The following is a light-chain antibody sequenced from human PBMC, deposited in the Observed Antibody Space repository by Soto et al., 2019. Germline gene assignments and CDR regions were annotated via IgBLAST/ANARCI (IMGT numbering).Light chain of an antibody. J-gene: IGKJ2*01. V-gene: IGKV1-5*01. CDR2: DAS. CDR1: HSFSNW. Sequence: DIPMTQSPSALPASVGDRVTITCRASHSFSNWLAWYQQKPGKAPKLLIYDASILERGVPSRFSGSGSGTQFTLTISSLQPDDLVTYFCQHYNSYAFGQGNKLEIK. CDR3: QHYNSYA.